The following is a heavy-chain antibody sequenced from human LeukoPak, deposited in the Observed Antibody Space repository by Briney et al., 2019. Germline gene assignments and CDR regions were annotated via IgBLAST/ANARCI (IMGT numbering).Heavy chain of an antibody. CDR3: ARAAVTTNAFDI. CDR2: IYSGGST. V-gene: IGHV3-53*01. J-gene: IGHJ3*02. Sequence: GVSVRLSCAASGFTVSSNYMSWVRQAPGKGLEWVSVIYSGGSTYYADSVKGRFTISRDNSKNTLYLQMNSLRAEDTAVYYCARAAVTTNAFDIWGQGTVVTVSS. CDR1: GFTVSSNY. D-gene: IGHD4-17*01.